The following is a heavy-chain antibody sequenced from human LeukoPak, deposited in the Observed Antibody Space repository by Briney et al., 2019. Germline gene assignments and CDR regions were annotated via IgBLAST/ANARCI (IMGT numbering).Heavy chain of an antibody. CDR2: IYYSGST. CDR1: GGSISSYY. D-gene: IGHD5-12*01. V-gene: IGHV4-59*08. J-gene: IGHJ4*02. CDR3: ARRGGYVEFSY. Sequence: SETLSLTCTVSGGSISSYYWSWIRQPPGKGLEWIGYIYYSGSTNYNPSLKSRVTISVDTSKNQFSLKVSSVTAADTAVYYCARRGGYVEFSYWGQGTLVTVSS.